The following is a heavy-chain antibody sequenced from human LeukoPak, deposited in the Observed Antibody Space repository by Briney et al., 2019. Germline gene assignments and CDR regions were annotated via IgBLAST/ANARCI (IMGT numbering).Heavy chain of an antibody. CDR3: ARHGEVVIAYDY. CDR2: IYYSGST. Sequence: SETLSLTCTVSGSSISSSSYYWGWIRQPPGKGLEWIGSIYYSGSTYYNPSLKSRVTISVDTSKNQFSLKLSSVTTADTAVYYCARHGEVVIAYDYWGQGTLVTVSS. J-gene: IGHJ4*02. CDR1: GSSISSSSYY. D-gene: IGHD2-21*01. V-gene: IGHV4-39*01.